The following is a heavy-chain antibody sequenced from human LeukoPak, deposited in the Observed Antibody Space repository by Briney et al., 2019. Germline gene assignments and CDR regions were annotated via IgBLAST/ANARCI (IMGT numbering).Heavy chain of an antibody. D-gene: IGHD5-12*01. V-gene: IGHV3-23*01. J-gene: IGHJ3*01. Sequence: GGSLRLSCAASGFMFRDAAMTWVRQAPGKGLEWVSLIASSGLNTYYADSVRGRFTISRDNSKNTLSLQMDSLRVEDTAIYYCARDIELSTWGLGTLVTVSS. CDR2: IASSGLNT. CDR3: ARDIELST. CDR1: GFMFRDAA.